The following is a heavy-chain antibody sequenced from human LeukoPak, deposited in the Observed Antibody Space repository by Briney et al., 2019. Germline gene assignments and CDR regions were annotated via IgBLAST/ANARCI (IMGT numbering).Heavy chain of an antibody. CDR1: GGSISSGSYY. D-gene: IGHD1-7*01. Sequence: SQTLSLTCTVSGGSISSGSYYWSWIRQPAGKGLEWIGRIYTSGSTNYNPSLKSRVTISVDTSKNQFSLKLSSVTAADTAVYYCARDAGTGRYFDYWGQGTLVTVSS. CDR3: ARDAGTGRYFDY. CDR2: IYTSGST. V-gene: IGHV4-61*02. J-gene: IGHJ4*02.